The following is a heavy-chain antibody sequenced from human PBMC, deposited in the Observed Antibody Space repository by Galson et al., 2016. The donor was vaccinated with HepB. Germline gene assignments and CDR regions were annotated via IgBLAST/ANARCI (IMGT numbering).Heavy chain of an antibody. V-gene: IGHV4-39*01. CDR1: GESINRDTYY. CDR3: ARPGPVSGWYYFDD. CDR2: ISYTGST. Sequence: ETLSLTCTVSGESINRDTYYWAWIRQPPGRGLEWVGSISYTGSTYYNPSLRSRVTISVDTSRNQFSLKLTSVTAADTAVFYCARPGPVSGWYYFDDWGQGILVTVSS. D-gene: IGHD6-19*01. J-gene: IGHJ4*02.